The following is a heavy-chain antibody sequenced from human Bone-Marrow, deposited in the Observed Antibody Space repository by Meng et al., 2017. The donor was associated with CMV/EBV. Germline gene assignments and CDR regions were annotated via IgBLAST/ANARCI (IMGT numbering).Heavy chain of an antibody. CDR1: GFTFSSYN. D-gene: IGHD3-10*01. V-gene: IGHV3-74*01. Sequence: GESLKISCAASGFTFSSYNMNWVRQAPGKGLVWVSRINSEGSSTNYADSVKGRFTISRDNAKNTLYLQMNSLRAEDTAVYYCVRDIGRAGGWGQGTLVTVSS. CDR2: INSEGSST. CDR3: VRDIGRAGG. J-gene: IGHJ4*02.